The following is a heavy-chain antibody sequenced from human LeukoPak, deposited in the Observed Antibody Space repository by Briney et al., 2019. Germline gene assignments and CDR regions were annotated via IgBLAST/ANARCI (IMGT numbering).Heavy chain of an antibody. D-gene: IGHD5-24*01. CDR2: IYYSGST. J-gene: IGHJ4*02. CDR3: ASSGHLWLPYYFDY. Sequence: SETLSLTCTVSGGSISSSSYYWGWIRQLPGKGLEWIGSIYYSGSTYYNPSLKSRVTISVDTSKNQFSLKLSSVTAADTAVYYCASSGHLWLPYYFDYWGQGTLVTVSS. V-gene: IGHV4-39*07. CDR1: GGSISSSSYY.